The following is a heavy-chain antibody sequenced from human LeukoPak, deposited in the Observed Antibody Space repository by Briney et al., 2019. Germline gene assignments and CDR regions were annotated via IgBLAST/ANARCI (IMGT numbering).Heavy chain of an antibody. D-gene: IGHD3-3*01. CDR3: ASRKFYDFWSGYSTYGVYYYMDV. CDR2: INHSGST. V-gene: IGHV4-34*01. CDR1: GGSFSGYY. Sequence: SETLSLTCAVYGGSFSGYYWSWIRQPPGKGLEWIGEINHSGSTNYNPSLKSRVTISVDTSKSQFSLKLSSVTAADTAVYYCASRKFYDFWSGYSTYGVYYYMDVWGKGTTVTVSS. J-gene: IGHJ6*03.